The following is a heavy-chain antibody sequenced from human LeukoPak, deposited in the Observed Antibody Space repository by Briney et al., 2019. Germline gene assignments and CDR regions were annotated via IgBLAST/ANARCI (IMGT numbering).Heavy chain of an antibody. J-gene: IGHJ6*02. CDR1: GFTFSSYW. V-gene: IGHV3-7*03. Sequence: GGSLRLSCAASGFTFSSYWMNWVRQAPGKGLEWVANIKEDGSDKYYVDSVKGRFTISRDNAKNSLYLQMSNLRAEDTAVYFCARGGGLDVWGQGATVTVSS. D-gene: IGHD3-16*01. CDR2: IKEDGSDK. CDR3: ARGGGLDV.